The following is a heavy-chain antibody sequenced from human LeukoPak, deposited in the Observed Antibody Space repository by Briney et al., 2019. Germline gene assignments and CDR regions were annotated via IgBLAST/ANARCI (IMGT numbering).Heavy chain of an antibody. Sequence: GRTSSRDTVWWVGQAAGQRIEWMGRIIPIFGIANYAQKFQGRVTITADKSTSTAYMELSSLRSEDTAVYYCAREPLSVHDRINWFDPWGQGTLVTGAS. CDR2: IIPIFGIA. CDR1: GRTSSRDT. D-gene: IGHD2/OR15-2a*01. J-gene: IGHJ5*02. V-gene: IGHV1-69*04. CDR3: AREPLSVHDRINWFDP.